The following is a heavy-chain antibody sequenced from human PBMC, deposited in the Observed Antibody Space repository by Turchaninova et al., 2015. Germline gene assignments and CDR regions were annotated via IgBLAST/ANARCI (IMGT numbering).Heavy chain of an antibody. CDR3: ARNPTGVNWG. J-gene: IGHJ4*02. Sequence: NYIGLVRQTPGKGLEWVAVIYSGGGTYYADSVKGRFTISRDSSENTVYLQMNSLRVVDTAVYYCARNPTGVNWGWGQGTLVTVSS. V-gene: IGHV3-53*01. D-gene: IGHD7-27*01. CDR1: NY. CDR2: IYSGGGT.